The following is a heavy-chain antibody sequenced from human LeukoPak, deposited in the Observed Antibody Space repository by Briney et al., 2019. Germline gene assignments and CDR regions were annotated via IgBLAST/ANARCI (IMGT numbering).Heavy chain of an antibody. CDR2: VYSSGST. CDR1: GGSISSSSYY. J-gene: IGHJ5*02. CDR3: AANKNYLGDTNWFGP. D-gene: IGHD4-17*01. Sequence: SETLSLTCTVSGGSISSSSYYWGWIRQPPGKGLEWIAYVYSSGSTNYNPSLKSRVTISLDTSKSQFSLNLTSVTAADTAVYYCAANKNYLGDTNWFGPWGQGTLVIVSS. V-gene: IGHV4-61*05.